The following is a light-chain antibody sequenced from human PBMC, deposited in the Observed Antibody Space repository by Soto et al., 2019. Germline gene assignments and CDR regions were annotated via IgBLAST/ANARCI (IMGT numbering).Light chain of an antibody. V-gene: IGLV2-14*01. J-gene: IGLJ2*01. CDR2: DVN. Sequence: QSALTHPASLSGSPGQSITISCTGTSSDVGAYDSVSWYQQHPGKAPKLMIYDVNNRPSGVSNRFSGSKSGNTASLTISGLQTASEDDYYCSSYTSSYTLVFGGGTKLTVL. CDR1: SSDVGAYDS. CDR3: SSYTSSYTLV.